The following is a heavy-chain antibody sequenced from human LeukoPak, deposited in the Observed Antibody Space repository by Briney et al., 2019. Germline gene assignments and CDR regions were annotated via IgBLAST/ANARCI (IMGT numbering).Heavy chain of an antibody. CDR2: LVYDGFYK. V-gene: IGHV3-30*18. D-gene: IGHD6-19*01. CDR1: GFTFSNYG. Sequence: PGRSLRLSCAASGFTFSNYGMHWVRQAPGKGLEWVALLVYDGFYKYYADSVKGRFTISRDDSRNTLYLQLNSLRAEDTAVYYCAKAGGIAVAGTFDYWGQGTLVTVSS. J-gene: IGHJ4*02. CDR3: AKAGGIAVAGTFDY.